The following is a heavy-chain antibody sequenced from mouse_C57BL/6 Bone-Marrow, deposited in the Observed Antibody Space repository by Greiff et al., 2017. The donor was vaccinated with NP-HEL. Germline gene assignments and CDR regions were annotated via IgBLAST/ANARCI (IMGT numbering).Heavy chain of an antibody. V-gene: IGHV3-8*01. CDR1: GYSITSDY. J-gene: IGHJ1*03. CDR3: ARYRYYGSSYWYFDV. CDR2: ISYSGST. Sequence: EVKLMESGPGLAKPSQTLSLTCSVSGYSITSDYWNWIRKFPGNKLEYMGYISYSGSTYYNPSLKSRISITRDTSKNHYYLQLKSVTTEDTATYYCARYRYYGSSYWYFDVWGTGTTVTVSS. D-gene: IGHD1-1*01.